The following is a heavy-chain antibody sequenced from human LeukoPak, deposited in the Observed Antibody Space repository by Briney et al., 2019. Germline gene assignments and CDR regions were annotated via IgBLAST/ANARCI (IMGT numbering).Heavy chain of an antibody. CDR1: GYTFTGYY. V-gene: IGHV1-2*02. J-gene: IGHJ3*02. CDR2: INPNSGGT. CDR3: ARANYDFWSGAGDAFDI. D-gene: IGHD3-3*01. Sequence: ASVKVSCKASGYTFTGYYMHWVRQAPGQGLEWMGWINPNSGGTNYAQKFQGRVTMTRDTSISTAYMELSRLRSDDTAVYYCARANYDFWSGAGDAFDIWGQGTMVTVSS.